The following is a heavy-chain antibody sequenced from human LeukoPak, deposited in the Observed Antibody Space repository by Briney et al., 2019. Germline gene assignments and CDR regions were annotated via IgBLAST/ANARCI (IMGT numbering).Heavy chain of an antibody. CDR1: GGSISSYY. J-gene: IGHJ4*02. Sequence: PSETLSLTCTVSGGSISSYYWSWIRQPPGKGLEWIGYIYYSGSTNYNPSLKSRVTISVDTSKNQFSLKLSPVTAADTAVYYCAREGYSSGPEYWGQGTLVTVSS. CDR2: IYYSGST. CDR3: AREGYSSGPEY. D-gene: IGHD6-19*01. V-gene: IGHV4-59*01.